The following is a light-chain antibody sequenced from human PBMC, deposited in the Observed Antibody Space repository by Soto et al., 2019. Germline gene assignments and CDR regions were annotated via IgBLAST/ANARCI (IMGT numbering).Light chain of an antibody. CDR1: HGISSY. CDR2: AAS. CDR3: QQYYSYPQT. V-gene: IGKV1-8*01. Sequence: AIRMTQSPSSLSASTGDRVTITCRASHGISSYLAWYQQKPGKAPKLLIYAASTLQSGVPSRFSGSGSGTDFTLTISCLQSEDFATYYCQQYYSYPQTFGQGTLLEI. J-gene: IGKJ5*01.